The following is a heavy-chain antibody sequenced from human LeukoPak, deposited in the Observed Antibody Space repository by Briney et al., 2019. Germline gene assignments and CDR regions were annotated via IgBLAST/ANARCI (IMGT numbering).Heavy chain of an antibody. CDR3: ARDKSGNSGWYSYFDY. D-gene: IGHD6-19*01. CDR2: INPHTGDT. V-gene: IGHV1-2*02. CDR1: GYTFTGYY. J-gene: IGHJ4*02. Sequence: ASVKVSCKASGYTFTGYYMHWVRQAPGQGLEWMGWINPHTGDTNYAQKFQGRVTMTRDTSISTAYMELSRLRSDDTAVYYCARDKSGNSGWYSYFDYWGQGTLVTVSS.